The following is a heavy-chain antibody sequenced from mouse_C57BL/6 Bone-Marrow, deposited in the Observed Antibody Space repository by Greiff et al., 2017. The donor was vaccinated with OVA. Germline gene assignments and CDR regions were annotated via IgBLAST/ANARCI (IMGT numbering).Heavy chain of an antibody. J-gene: IGHJ4*01. CDR2: ISYDGSN. D-gene: IGHD1-1*01. V-gene: IGHV3-6*01. Sequence: EVKLVESGPGLVKPSQSLSLTCSVTGYSITSGYYWNWIRQFPGNKLEWMGYISYDGSNNYNPSLKNRISITRDTSKNQFFLKLNSLPTADTASYSCASRCVLRASYDIDYWGPGTSVTVSS. CDR3: ASRCVLRASYDIDY. CDR1: GYSITSGYY.